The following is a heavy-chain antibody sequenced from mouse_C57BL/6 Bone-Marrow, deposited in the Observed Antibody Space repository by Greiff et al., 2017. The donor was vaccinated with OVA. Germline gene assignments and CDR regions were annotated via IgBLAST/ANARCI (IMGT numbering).Heavy chain of an antibody. Sequence: QVQLQQSGAELAKPGASVKLSCKASGYTFTSYWMHWVKQRPGQGLEWIGYINPSSGSTKYNQKFKDKATLTAYKSSSTAYMQLSSLTYEDSAVYYCASPLFNGSSYVQFAYWGQGTLVTVSA. J-gene: IGHJ3*01. V-gene: IGHV1-7*01. CDR2: INPSSGST. D-gene: IGHD1-1*01. CDR1: GYTFTSYW. CDR3: ASPLFNGSSYVQFAY.